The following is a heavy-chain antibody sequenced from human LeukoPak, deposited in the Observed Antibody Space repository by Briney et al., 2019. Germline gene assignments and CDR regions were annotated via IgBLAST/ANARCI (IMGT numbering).Heavy chain of an antibody. J-gene: IGHJ4*02. Sequence: PSETLSLTCTVSGGSLSGFYWSWIRQPPGKGLEWIGYIHNRGRTDYNPSLKSRVTISEDTSNDQFSLKLNFVTAADTAVYYCARASPNWNPPDFWGQGTLVTVSS. V-gene: IGHV4-59*08. CDR3: ARASPNWNPPDF. D-gene: IGHD1-1*01. CDR2: IHNRGRT. CDR1: GGSLSGFY.